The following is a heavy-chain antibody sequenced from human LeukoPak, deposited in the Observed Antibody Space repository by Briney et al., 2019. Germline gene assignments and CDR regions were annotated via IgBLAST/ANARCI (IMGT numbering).Heavy chain of an antibody. J-gene: IGHJ4*02. V-gene: IGHV1-24*01. Sequence: ASVKVTCKVSGYTLTELSMHWVRQAPGKGLEWMGGFDPEDGETNYAQKFQGRVTMTEDTSTDTAYMELSSLRSEDTAVYYCATGYSSSWYYCFDYWGQGTLVTVSS. CDR3: ATGYSSSWYYCFDY. D-gene: IGHD6-13*01. CDR1: GYTLTELS. CDR2: FDPEDGET.